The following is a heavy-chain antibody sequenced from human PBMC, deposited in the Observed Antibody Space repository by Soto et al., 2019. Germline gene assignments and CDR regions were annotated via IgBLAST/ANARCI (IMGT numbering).Heavy chain of an antibody. J-gene: IGHJ6*02. CDR1: GFTFSSYA. Sequence: GGSLRLSCAASGFTFSSYAMHWVRQAPGKGLEWVAVISYDGSNKYYVDSVKGRFTISRDNSKNTLYLQMNSLRAEDTAVYYCARDPLFFLVVPAAGPPTHYGMDVWGQGTTVTVSS. D-gene: IGHD2-2*01. V-gene: IGHV3-30-3*01. CDR3: ARDPLFFLVVPAAGPPTHYGMDV. CDR2: ISYDGSNK.